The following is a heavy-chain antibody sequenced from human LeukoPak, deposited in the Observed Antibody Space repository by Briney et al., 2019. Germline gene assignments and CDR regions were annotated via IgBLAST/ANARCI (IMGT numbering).Heavy chain of an antibody. Sequence: PGGSLRLSCAASGFTFSDYYMSWIRQAPGKGLEWVSYISSSGSTIYYADSVKGRFTISRDNSKNTLYLQMNSLRAEDTAVYYCAKSTPFEVAGYFDYWGQGTLVTVSS. J-gene: IGHJ4*02. D-gene: IGHD6-19*01. CDR1: GFTFSDYY. CDR2: ISSSGSTI. V-gene: IGHV3-11*01. CDR3: AKSTPFEVAGYFDY.